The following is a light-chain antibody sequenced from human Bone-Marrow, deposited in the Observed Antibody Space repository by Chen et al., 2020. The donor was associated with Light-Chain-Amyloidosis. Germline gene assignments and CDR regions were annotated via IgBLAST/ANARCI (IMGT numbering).Light chain of an antibody. CDR2: GNN. J-gene: IGLJ1*01. Sequence: QSVLTQPPSVSGAPGQRVTISCTGSSSNIGAYYDVHWYQQLPGTAPKLLIYGNNNRPLGVPDLFSGSKAGTSASLAITGLQAEDEADYYCQAYDSSLSGYVFGTGTKVNVL. V-gene: IGLV1-40*01. CDR1: SSNIGAYYD. CDR3: QAYDSSLSGYV.